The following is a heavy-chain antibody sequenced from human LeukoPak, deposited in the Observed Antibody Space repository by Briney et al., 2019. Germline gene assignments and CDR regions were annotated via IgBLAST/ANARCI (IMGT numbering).Heavy chain of an antibody. J-gene: IGHJ4*02. Sequence: GGSLRLSCAASGSTFSSYAMHWVRQAPGKGLEWVALISNDGTYKYYAHSVKGRFAISRDNSKNTLYLQMNSLRAEDTAMHYCARGRGNIYYFDFWGQGTLVTVSS. V-gene: IGHV3-30*09. CDR1: GSTFSSYA. D-gene: IGHD3-10*01. CDR2: ISNDGTYK. CDR3: ARGRGNIYYFDF.